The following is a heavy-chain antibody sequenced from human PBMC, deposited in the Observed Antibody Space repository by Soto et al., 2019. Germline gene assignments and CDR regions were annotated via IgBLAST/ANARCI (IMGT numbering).Heavy chain of an antibody. V-gene: IGHV4-38-2*01. CDR2: IYHSATT. CDR3: ARADRSGWDPYFFES. J-gene: IGHJ4*02. D-gene: IGHD6-19*01. CDR1: GVSINSGYY. Sequence: SETLSLTCDVSGVSINSGYYCGWIRQHRVERMEWIGTIYHSATTYYNPTLNIRTTMSVDTSKHQLSLNLNSVTAVDAALYYCARADRSGWDPYFFESWGQGTLVTVSS.